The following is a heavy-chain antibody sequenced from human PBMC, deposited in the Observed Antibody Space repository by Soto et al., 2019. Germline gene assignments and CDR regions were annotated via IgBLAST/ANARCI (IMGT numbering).Heavy chain of an antibody. Sequence: QVNLVQSGAEVKKPGSSVKVSCKASGGTFSSYAISWVRQAPGQGLEWMGGIIPVFGTPNYAQKFQGRVTITADESTNTVYMELSSLRSEDTAVYYCARGGGAARTQSDYLGQGTLVTVSS. CDR2: IIPVFGTP. CDR1: GGTFSSYA. D-gene: IGHD6-6*01. V-gene: IGHV1-69*01. CDR3: ARGGGAARTQSDY. J-gene: IGHJ4*02.